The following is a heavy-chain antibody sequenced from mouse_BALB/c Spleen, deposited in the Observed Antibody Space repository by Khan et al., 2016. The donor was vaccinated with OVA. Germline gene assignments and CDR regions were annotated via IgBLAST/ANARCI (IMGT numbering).Heavy chain of an antibody. CDR3: ASERLLLRYPDYFDS. CDR1: GYSITSDYV. CDR2: IGYSGST. V-gene: IGHV3-2*02. D-gene: IGHD1-1*01. J-gene: IGHJ2*01. Sequence: EVQLQESGPGLLKPSQSLSLTCTVTGYSITSDYVWNWIRQLPGNQLEWMAYIGYSGSTTYKPSLRGRISITRDTSKNTFFLQLNSVTTEDTATYYSASERLLLRYPDYFDSWGQGTTLTVSS.